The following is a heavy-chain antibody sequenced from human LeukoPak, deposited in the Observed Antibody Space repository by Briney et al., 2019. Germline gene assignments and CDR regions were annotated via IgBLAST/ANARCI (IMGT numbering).Heavy chain of an antibody. CDR3: ARGFYYDSSGYYVYYFDY. CDR1: GFTFSSYA. Sequence: RSLRLSCAASGFTFSSYAMHWVRQAPGKGLEWVAVISYDGSNKYYADSVKGRFTISRDNSKNTLYLQMNSLRAEDTAVYYCARGFYYDSSGYYVYYFDYWGQGTLVTVSS. CDR2: ISYDGSNK. D-gene: IGHD3-22*01. J-gene: IGHJ4*02. V-gene: IGHV3-30-3*01.